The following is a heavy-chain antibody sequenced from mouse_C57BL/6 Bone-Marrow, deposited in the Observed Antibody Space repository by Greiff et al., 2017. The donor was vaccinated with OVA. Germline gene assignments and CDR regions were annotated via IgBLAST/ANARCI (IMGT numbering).Heavy chain of an antibody. CDR1: GYTFTSYW. CDR3: ARPARKNYYSSRYARDY. CDR2: IHPNSGST. J-gene: IGHJ4*01. Sequence: QVQLQQPGAELVKPGASVKLSCKASGYTFTSYWMHWVKQRPGQGLEWIGMIHPNSGSTNYNEKFKSKATLTVDKSSSTAYLQLRSLTSVDSAVYYCARPARKNYYSSRYARDYWGQGTSVTVSS. V-gene: IGHV1-64*01. D-gene: IGHD1-1*01.